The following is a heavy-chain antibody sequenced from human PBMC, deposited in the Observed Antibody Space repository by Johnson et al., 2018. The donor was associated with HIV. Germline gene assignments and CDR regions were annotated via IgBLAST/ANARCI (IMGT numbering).Heavy chain of an antibody. D-gene: IGHD1-14*01. CDR1: GFTFSDYY. J-gene: IGHJ3*02. Sequence: QVQLVESGGGLVKPGGSLRLSCAASGFTFSDYYMSWIRQAPGKGLEWVSYISSSGSTIYYADSVKARFTISRDNSKNTLHLQINSLRAEDTAMYYGAKERAYIRSFDIWGQGTVVTVSS. CDR2: ISSSGSTI. V-gene: IGHV3-11*01. CDR3: AKERAYIRSFDI.